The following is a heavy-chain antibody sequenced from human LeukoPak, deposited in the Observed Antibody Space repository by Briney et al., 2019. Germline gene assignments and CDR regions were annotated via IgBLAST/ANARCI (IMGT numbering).Heavy chain of an antibody. J-gene: IGHJ4*02. V-gene: IGHV3-21*01. CDR1: GFTFSSYS. Sequence: AGGSLRLSCAASGFTFSSYSMTWVRQAPGKGLEWVSSISSSSSYIYYADSVKGRFTISRDNAKNSLYLQMNSLRAEDTAVYYCARALEKYYYDSSGYRGVGYWGQGTLVTVSS. CDR2: ISSSSSYI. CDR3: ARALEKYYYDSSGYRGVGY. D-gene: IGHD3-22*01.